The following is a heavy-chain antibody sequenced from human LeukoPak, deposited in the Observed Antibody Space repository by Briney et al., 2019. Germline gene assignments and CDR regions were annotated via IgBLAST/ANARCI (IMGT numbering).Heavy chain of an antibody. CDR2: SSPIFGTP. CDR1: RGTLSRYA. CDR3: ARDEYYGSAYGY. V-gene: IGHV1-69*13. Sequence: SVKVSCKASRGTLSRYAISWVRQAPRQGLEGMGWSSPIFGTPNYAQKFQGRVTITADESTSTAYMELSSLRSEDTGVYYCARDEYYGSAYGYWGQGTLVAVSS. J-gene: IGHJ4*02. D-gene: IGHD3-10*01.